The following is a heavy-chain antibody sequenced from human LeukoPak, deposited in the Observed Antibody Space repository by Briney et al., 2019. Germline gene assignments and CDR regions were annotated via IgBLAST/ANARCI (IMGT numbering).Heavy chain of an antibody. CDR3: AKDTVRSVAGTDWFDP. CDR2: IIGHGGST. J-gene: IGHJ5*02. D-gene: IGHD6-19*01. Sequence: GGSLRLSCAASGFTFSSYAMSWVRQAPGKGLEWVLAIIGHGGSTYYAASVKGRFTISRDNSKNTLYLQMNSLRAEDTAVYYCAKDTVRSVAGTDWFDPWGEGTLVTVSS. V-gene: IGHV3-23*01. CDR1: GFTFSSYA.